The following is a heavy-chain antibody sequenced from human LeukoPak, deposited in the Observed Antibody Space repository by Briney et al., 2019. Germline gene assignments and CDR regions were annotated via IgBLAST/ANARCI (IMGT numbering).Heavy chain of an antibody. J-gene: IGHJ6*02. D-gene: IGHD3-3*01. CDR3: AKDWSSKFARYHYFGMDV. CDR1: GLTLSIFG. V-gene: IGHV3-30*18. Sequence: GESLRLSCAASGLTLSIFGVHWVRQPPEKGLEWVALISYDGSNKYYADSVKGRFTISRDNTKNTVYLQMSSLRAEDTAVFYCAKDWSSKFARYHYFGMDVWGQGTTVTVSS. CDR2: ISYDGSNK.